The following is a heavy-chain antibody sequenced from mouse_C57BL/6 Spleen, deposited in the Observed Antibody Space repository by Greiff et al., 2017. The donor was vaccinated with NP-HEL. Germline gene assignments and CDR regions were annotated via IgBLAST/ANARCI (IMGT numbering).Heavy chain of an antibody. V-gene: IGHV1-59*01. CDR2: IDPSDSYT. Sequence: QVQLQQPGAELVRPGTSVKLSCKASGYTFTSYWMHWVKQRPGQGLEWIGVIDPSDSYTNYNQKFKGKATLTVDTSSSTAYMQLSSLTSEDSAVYYCARLGTTVVEGYFDVWGTGTTVTVSS. D-gene: IGHD1-1*01. CDR1: GYTFTSYW. J-gene: IGHJ1*03. CDR3: ARLGTTVVEGYFDV.